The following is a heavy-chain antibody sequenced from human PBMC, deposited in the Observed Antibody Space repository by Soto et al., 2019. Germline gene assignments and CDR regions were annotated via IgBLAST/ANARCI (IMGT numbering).Heavy chain of an antibody. CDR2: ISSSSSYI. Sequence: EVQLVESGGGLVKPGGSLRLSCAASGFTFSSYSMNWVRQAPGKGLEWVSSISSSSSYIYYADSVKGRFTISRENAKNSLYLQMNSLRAEDTAVYYCARDPKQQLVRGAYYYYMDVWGKGTTVTVSS. V-gene: IGHV3-21*01. CDR3: ARDPKQQLVRGAYYYYMDV. CDR1: GFTFSSYS. D-gene: IGHD6-13*01. J-gene: IGHJ6*03.